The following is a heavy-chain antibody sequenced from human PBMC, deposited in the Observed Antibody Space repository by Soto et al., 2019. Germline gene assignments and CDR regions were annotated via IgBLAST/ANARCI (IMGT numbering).Heavy chain of an antibody. D-gene: IGHD6-13*01. CDR3: ARVRGTAGKRYFDY. CDR1: GGSMIAYY. Sequence: SETLSLTCTVSGGSMIAYYWNWMRQPPGKGLQWIGYTYYSGSTTYNPSLKSRVTISVDSSKNQFSLKLDAVTPADTAVYYCARVRGTAGKRYFDYWGPGTLVTVSS. J-gene: IGHJ4*02. V-gene: IGHV4-59*01. CDR2: TYYSGST.